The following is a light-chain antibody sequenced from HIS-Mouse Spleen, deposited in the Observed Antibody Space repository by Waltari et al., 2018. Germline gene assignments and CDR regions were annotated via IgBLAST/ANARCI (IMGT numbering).Light chain of an antibody. CDR3: QKYNNWPPWT. V-gene: IGKV3-15*01. Sequence: EIVMTQSPATLSVSPGERATLSCKASQSVSSNLDWYQHKPGQAPRLLIYGASTRATGIQARFSGSGSGTELTLNISSMQSEDFAVYYCQKYNNWPPWTFGQGTKVEIK. J-gene: IGKJ1*01. CDR2: GAS. CDR1: QSVSSN.